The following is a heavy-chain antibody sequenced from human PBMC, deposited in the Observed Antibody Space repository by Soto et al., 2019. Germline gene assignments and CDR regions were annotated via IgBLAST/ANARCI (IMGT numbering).Heavy chain of an antibody. D-gene: IGHD1-26*01. J-gene: IGHJ4*02. CDR2: IYYSGST. V-gene: IGHV4-31*03. CDR3: ARAGKNSGSYVLVDY. Sequence: QVQLQESGPGLVKPSQTLSLTCTVSGGSISSGGYYWSWIRQHPGKGLEWIGYIYYSGSTYYNPSLKSRVTISVDTSKNQFSLKLSSVTAADTAVYYCARAGKNSGSYVLVDYWGQGTLVTVSS. CDR1: GGSISSGGYY.